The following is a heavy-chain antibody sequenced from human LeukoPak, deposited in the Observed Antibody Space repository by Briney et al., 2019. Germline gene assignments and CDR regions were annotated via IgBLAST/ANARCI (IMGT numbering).Heavy chain of an antibody. V-gene: IGHV3-48*01. Sequence: GGSLRLSCAASGFTFSSYSMNWVRQAPGKGLEWVSYISSSSSTIYYADSVKGRFTISRDNAKNSPYLQMNSLRAEDTAVYYCARDSRSSSWYRFYYFDYWGQGTLVTVSS. CDR1: GFTFSSYS. D-gene: IGHD6-13*01. CDR3: ARDSRSSSWYRFYYFDY. J-gene: IGHJ4*02. CDR2: ISSSSSTI.